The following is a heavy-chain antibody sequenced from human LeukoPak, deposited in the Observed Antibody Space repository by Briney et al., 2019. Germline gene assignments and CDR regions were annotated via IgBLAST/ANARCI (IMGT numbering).Heavy chain of an antibody. V-gene: IGHV4-38-2*02. CDR1: GFSLSTSGV. CDR3: ASYPTVADY. Sequence: SGPTLVKPTQTLTLTCTFSGFSLSTSGVGVGWIRQPPGKGLEWIGSIYHSGSTYYNPSLKSRVTISVDTSKNQFSLKLSSVTAADTAVYYCASYPTVADYWGQGTLVTVSS. CDR2: IYHSGST. J-gene: IGHJ4*02.